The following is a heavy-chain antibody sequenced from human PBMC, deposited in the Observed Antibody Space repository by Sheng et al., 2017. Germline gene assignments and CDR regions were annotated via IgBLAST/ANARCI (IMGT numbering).Heavy chain of an antibody. D-gene: IGHD2-15*01. CDR1: GYSISSGYY. V-gene: IGHV4-38-2*01. CDR3: ARVGEPYCSGGSCFFDY. CDR2: IYHSGST. J-gene: IGHJ4*02. Sequence: QVQLQESGPGLVKPSETLSLTCAVSGYSISSGYYWGWIRQPPGKGLEWIGSIYHSGSTYYNPSLKSRVTISVDTSKNQFSLKLSSVTAADTAVYYCARVGEPYCSGGSCFFDYWGQGTLVTVSS.